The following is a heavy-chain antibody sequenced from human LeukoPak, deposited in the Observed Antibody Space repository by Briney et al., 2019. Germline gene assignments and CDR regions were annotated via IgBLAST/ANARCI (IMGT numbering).Heavy chain of an antibody. V-gene: IGHV3-30*04. CDR3: ARDGEGGYSYGYNYFDY. CDR1: GFTFSSYA. D-gene: IGHD5-18*01. CDR2: ISYDRSNK. Sequence: GGSLRLSCAASGFTFSSYAMHWVRQAPGKGLEWVAVISYDRSNKYYADSVKGRFTTSRDNSKNTLYLQMNSLRAEDTAVYYCARDGEGGYSYGYNYFDYWGQGTLVTVSS. J-gene: IGHJ4*02.